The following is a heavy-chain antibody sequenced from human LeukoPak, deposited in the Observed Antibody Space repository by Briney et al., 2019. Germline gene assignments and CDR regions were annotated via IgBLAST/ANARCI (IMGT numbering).Heavy chain of an antibody. J-gene: IGHJ5*02. D-gene: IGHD3-22*01. V-gene: IGHV3-23*01. CDR3: XXXXYDSSKAGFDP. CDR2: ISGSGGST. CDR1: GFTFSSYA. Sequence: GGSLRLSCAASGFTFSSYAMSWVRQAPGKGLEWVSAISGSGGSTYYADSVKGRFTISRDNSKNTLYLQMNSLRAEDTAVYYXXXXXYDSSKAGFDPWGQGTLVTVSS.